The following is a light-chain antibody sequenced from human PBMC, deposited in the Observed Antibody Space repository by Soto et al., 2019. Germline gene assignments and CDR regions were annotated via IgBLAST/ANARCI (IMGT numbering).Light chain of an antibody. J-gene: IGKJ3*01. CDR3: MQALQTPFT. V-gene: IGKV2-28*01. CDR2: LGS. CDR1: QSLLHSNGYNY. Sequence: DIVMTQSPLSLPVTPGEPASISCRSSQSLLHSNGYNYLDWYLQKPGQSPQLLIYLGSSRASGVPDRFSGGGSGTDFTLKISRVEAEDVGVYYCMQALQTPFTFGPGTKVDIK.